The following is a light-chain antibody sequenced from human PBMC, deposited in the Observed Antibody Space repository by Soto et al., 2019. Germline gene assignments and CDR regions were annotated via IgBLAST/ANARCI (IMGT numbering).Light chain of an antibody. Sequence: QSVLTQPRSVSGSPGQSVTISCTGTSSDVGSYNYVSWYQQHPGKAPKLMIYDVTKRPSGVPDRFSGSKSGNTASLTISGLYAVDEADYHCCSYAGSYTLVFGGGTKLTVL. V-gene: IGLV2-11*01. CDR1: SSDVGSYNY. CDR3: CSYAGSYTLV. J-gene: IGLJ2*01. CDR2: DVT.